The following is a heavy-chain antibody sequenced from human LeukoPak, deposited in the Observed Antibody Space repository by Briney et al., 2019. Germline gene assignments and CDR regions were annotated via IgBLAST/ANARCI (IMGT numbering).Heavy chain of an antibody. CDR2: IWFDGSKK. V-gene: IGHV3-33*01. CDR1: GFTFSRFG. Sequence: GGSLRLSCAASGFTFSRFGMHWVRQAPGKGLEWVAVIWFDGSKKYYTDSAQGRFTISRDNSKNTLSLQMNSLRAEDTGFYYCARDAGYGSSWYDYWGQGELVTVSS. D-gene: IGHD6-13*01. CDR3: ARDAGYGSSWYDY. J-gene: IGHJ4*02.